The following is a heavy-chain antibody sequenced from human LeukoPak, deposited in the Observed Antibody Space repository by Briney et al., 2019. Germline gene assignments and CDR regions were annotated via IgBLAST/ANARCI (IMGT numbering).Heavy chain of an antibody. V-gene: IGHV4-39*07. CDR2: IHYSGST. CDR1: GGSISSSIYF. CDR3: ARVHSSGSGWFDP. J-gene: IGHJ5*02. D-gene: IGHD6-19*01. Sequence: PSETLSLTCTVSGGSISSSIYFWGWIRQPPGKGLEWIGSIHYSGSTYHDPSLKSRVTVSLDTSKNQFSLKLSSVTAADTAVYYCARVHSSGSGWFDPWGQGTLVTVSS.